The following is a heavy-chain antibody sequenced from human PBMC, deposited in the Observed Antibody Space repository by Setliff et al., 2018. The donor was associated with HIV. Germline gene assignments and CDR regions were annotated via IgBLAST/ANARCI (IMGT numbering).Heavy chain of an antibody. J-gene: IGHJ6*03. D-gene: IGHD3-16*02. CDR2: VNHGRRT. CDR1: GGSFSDYY. CDR3: ARGRDYVWGSYRPRRYYYYNMDV. Sequence: SETLSLTCALYGGSFSDYYWSWIRQPPGKGLEWIGEVNHGRRTNYKSSLKSRVTISIDTSKNQFSLTVTSVTAADTAVYYCARGRDYVWGSYRPRRYYYYNMDVWGKGTTVTVSS. V-gene: IGHV4-34*01.